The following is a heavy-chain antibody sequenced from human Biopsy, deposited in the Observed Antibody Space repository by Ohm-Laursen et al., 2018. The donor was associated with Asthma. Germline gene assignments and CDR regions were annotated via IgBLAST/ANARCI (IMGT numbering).Heavy chain of an antibody. V-gene: IGHV3-30*03. D-gene: IGHD3-22*01. Sequence: SLRLSCAASGFVFSQCGMHWVRQGPGKGLEWVALVSSDGHNKYYEQSVRGRFTISRDNSRNRLDLQINRLTAEDSAVYFCARQSGQDNGDSSAFDTWGQGTKVAVSS. CDR2: VSSDGHNK. CDR3: ARQSGQDNGDSSAFDT. J-gene: IGHJ3*02. CDR1: GFVFSQCG.